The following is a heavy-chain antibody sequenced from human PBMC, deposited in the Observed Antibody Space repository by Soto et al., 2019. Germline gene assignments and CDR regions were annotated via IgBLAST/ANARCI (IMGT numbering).Heavy chain of an antibody. CDR1: GGSFSGYY. D-gene: IGHD5-12*01. CDR2: INHGGST. J-gene: IGHJ4*02. V-gene: IGHV4-34*02. Sequence: QVQLQQWGAGLLKPSETLSLTCAVYGGSFSGYYWSWIRQPPGKGLDWIGEINHGGSTNYNPSLKSRATISIDTSKNQFSLKLSSVTAADTAVYYCASGGQTIIPKDWGQGTLVTVSS. CDR3: ASGGQTIIPKD.